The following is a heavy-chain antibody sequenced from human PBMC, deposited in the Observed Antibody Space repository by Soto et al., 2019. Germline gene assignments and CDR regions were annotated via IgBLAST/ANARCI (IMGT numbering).Heavy chain of an antibody. D-gene: IGHD3-16*01. CDR1: GFTFSNSW. J-gene: IGHJ4*02. Sequence: GGSLRLSCAVSGFTFSNSWMSWVRQTPGKGLEWVANINRDGSEKYYVDSVKGRFTISRDNAKNSLYLQMNSLRAEDTAVYYCARDPLRFRFGYFDYWGQGTLVTVSS. V-gene: IGHV3-7*03. CDR2: INRDGSEK. CDR3: ARDPLRFRFGYFDY.